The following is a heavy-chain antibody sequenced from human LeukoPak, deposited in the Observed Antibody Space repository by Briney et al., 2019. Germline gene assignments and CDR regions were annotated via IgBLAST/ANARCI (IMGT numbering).Heavy chain of an antibody. D-gene: IGHD3-10*01. V-gene: IGHV3-30-3*01. J-gene: IGHJ5*02. CDR3: ARDPDYYGSGSPENWFDP. CDR1: GVTFSSYA. CDR2: ISYDGSNK. Sequence: PGGSLRLSCAATGVTFSSYAMHWVRQAPGKGLEWVAVISYDGSNKYYADSVKGRFTISRDNSKNTLYLQMNSLRAEDTAVYYCARDPDYYGSGSPENWFDPWGQGTLVTVSS.